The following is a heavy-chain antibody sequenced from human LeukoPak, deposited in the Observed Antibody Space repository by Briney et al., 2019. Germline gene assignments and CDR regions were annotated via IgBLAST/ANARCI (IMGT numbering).Heavy chain of an antibody. CDR3: ARDHDWAFDL. CDR2: INHNAEMI. D-gene: IGHD3-9*01. J-gene: IGHJ4*02. Sequence: PGGSLRLSCEGSGFPFGSYVMTWVRQAPGKGLGWIAYINHNAEMIFYPDFVKGRFTISRDNAKNSLYLQMNALRYEDTAIYYCARDHDWAFDLWGQGTLVTVSS. V-gene: IGHV3-48*02. CDR1: GFPFGSYV.